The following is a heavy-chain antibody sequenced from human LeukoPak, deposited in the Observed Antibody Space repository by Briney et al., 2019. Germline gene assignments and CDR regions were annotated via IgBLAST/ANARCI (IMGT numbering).Heavy chain of an antibody. Sequence: PGGSLRLTRAATGFTLSNYALTWLRQAPGKGLEWVSEISGSGESTYYGDSVNGRFTISRDNSKNTLYLQMNSLRAGDTAVYYCAREHWDFDYWGQGTLVTVSS. CDR3: AREHWDFDY. CDR1: GFTLSNYA. J-gene: IGHJ4*02. V-gene: IGHV3-23*01. D-gene: IGHD7-27*01. CDR2: ISGSGEST.